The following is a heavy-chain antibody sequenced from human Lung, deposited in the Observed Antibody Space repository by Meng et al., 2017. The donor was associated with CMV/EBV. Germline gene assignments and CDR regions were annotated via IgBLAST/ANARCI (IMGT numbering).Heavy chain of an antibody. CDR3: VRGTLRFLEWFEGGWFDP. CDR2: INPADSNT. Sequence: GGSXRLPCKTSGYAFTTYWVGWVRQKPGKGLEWMGIINPADSNTRYSPSFQGQVNISADKSTSTAYLQWSSLRASDTAMYYCVRGTLRFLEWFEGGWFDPWXQGTPVTVSS. D-gene: IGHD3-3*01. CDR1: GYAFTTYW. J-gene: IGHJ5*02. V-gene: IGHV5-51*01.